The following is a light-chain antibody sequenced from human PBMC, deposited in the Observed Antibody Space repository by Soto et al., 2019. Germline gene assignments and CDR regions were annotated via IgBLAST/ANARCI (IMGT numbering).Light chain of an antibody. CDR3: QQYKSSSWT. CDR2: DAS. CDR1: ESISTW. J-gene: IGKJ1*01. V-gene: IGKV1-5*01. Sequence: DFQMTQSPSTLSASVGDRVTITCRASESISTWLAWYQQAPGKVPKLLISDASSLQSGVPSRFSGSGSGTEFTLTISSLQPDDFATYYCQQYKSSSWTFGPGTKV.